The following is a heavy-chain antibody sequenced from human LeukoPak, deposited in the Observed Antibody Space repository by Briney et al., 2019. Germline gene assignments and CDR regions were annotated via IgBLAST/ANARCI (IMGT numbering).Heavy chain of an antibody. CDR3: ARGEGIAAAGQEDWFDP. CDR2: INPSGGST. J-gene: IGHJ5*02. V-gene: IGHV1-46*01. CDR1: GYTFTSYY. D-gene: IGHD6-13*01. Sequence: GASVKVSCKASGYTFTSYYMHWVRQAPGQGLEWMGIINPSGGSTSYAQKFQGRVTMTRDMSTSTVYMELSSLRSEDTAVYYCARGEGIAAAGQEDWFDPWGQGTLVTVSS.